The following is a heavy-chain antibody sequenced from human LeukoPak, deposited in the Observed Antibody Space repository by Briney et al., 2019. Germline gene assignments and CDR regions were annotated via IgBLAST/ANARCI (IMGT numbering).Heavy chain of an antibody. Sequence: PSETLSLTCAVYGGSFSSYYWGWIRQPPGKGLEWIGSFYYSGSTYYNPSLKSRVTISVDTSKNQFSLKLSSVTAADTAVYYCARRGGQYDYSIDYWGQGTLVSVSS. V-gene: IGHV4-39*01. CDR2: FYYSGST. CDR3: ARRGGQYDYSIDY. CDR1: GGSFSSYY. J-gene: IGHJ4*02. D-gene: IGHD4-11*01.